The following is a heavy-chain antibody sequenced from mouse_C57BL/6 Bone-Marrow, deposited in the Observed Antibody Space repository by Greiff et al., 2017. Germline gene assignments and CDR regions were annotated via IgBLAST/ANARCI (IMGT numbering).Heavy chain of an antibody. D-gene: IGHD2-2*01. CDR3: ARSTMVTMDYAMDY. CDR1: GYSFTGYY. J-gene: IGHJ4*01. Sequence: EVQLQQSGPELVKPGASVKISCKASGYSFTGYYMNWVKQSPEKSLEWIGEINPSTGGTTYNQKFKAKATLTVEKSSSTAYMQLKSLTSEDSAVYYCARSTMVTMDYAMDYWGQGTSVTVSS. V-gene: IGHV1-42*01. CDR2: INPSTGGT.